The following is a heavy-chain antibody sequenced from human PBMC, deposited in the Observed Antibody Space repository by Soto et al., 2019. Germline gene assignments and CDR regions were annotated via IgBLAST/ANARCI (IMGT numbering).Heavy chain of an antibody. CDR2: ISAYNGNT. D-gene: IGHD5-18*01. J-gene: IGHJ6*02. CDR1: GYTFTSYG. CDR3: ARAGGDTAMVYYYYGMDV. V-gene: IGHV1-18*04. Sequence: QVQLVQSGAEVKKPGASVKVSCKASGYTFTSYGISWVRQAPGQGLEWMGWISAYNGNTNYAQKLQGRVTMPTDTSTSTAYMELRSLRSDDTAVYYCARAGGDTAMVYYYYGMDVWGQGTTVTVSS.